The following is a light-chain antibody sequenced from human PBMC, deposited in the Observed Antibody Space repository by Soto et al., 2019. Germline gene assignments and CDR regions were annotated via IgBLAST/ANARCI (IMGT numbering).Light chain of an antibody. Sequence: DIRMTQSPSSLSASVEDRVTITCRASQTISTYLNWYQQNPGKAPKLLIYAASNLQNGVPSRFSGSGSGTDFTLTISSLQPEDFATYYCQKSSSIPYTFGQGTKLEIK. CDR2: AAS. CDR3: QKSSSIPYT. J-gene: IGKJ2*01. V-gene: IGKV1-39*01. CDR1: QTISTY.